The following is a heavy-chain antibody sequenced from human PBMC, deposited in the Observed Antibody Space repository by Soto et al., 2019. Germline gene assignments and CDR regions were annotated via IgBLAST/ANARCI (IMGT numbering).Heavy chain of an antibody. CDR1: GGTFSSYA. D-gene: IGHD1-26*01. V-gene: IGHV1-69*04. J-gene: IGHJ5*02. CDR3: ARGVPYSGSYSDWFDP. Sequence: ASVKVSCKASGGTFSSYAISWVRQAPGQGLEWMGRIIPILGIANYAQKFQGRVTITADKSTSTAYMELSSLRSEDTAVYYCARGVPYSGSYSDWFDPWGQGTLVTVSS. CDR2: IIPILGIA.